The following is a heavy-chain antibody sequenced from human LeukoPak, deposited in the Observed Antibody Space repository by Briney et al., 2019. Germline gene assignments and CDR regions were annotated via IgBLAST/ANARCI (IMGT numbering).Heavy chain of an antibody. J-gene: IGHJ5*02. V-gene: IGHV4-39*07. D-gene: IGHD3-16*02. Sequence: SETLSLTCTVSGGSISSSSYYWGWIRQPPGKGLEWIGSIYYSGSTYYNPSLKSRVTISVDTSKNQFSLKLSSVTAADTAVYYCARESAAGGYYDYVWGSYRFPHHWGQGTLVTVSS. CDR1: GGSISSSSYY. CDR2: IYYSGST. CDR3: ARESAAGGYYDYVWGSYRFPHH.